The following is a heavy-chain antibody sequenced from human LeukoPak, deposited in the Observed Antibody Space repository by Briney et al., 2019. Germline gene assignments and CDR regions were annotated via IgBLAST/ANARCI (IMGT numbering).Heavy chain of an antibody. CDR2: INHSGST. V-gene: IGHV4-34*01. Sequence: SETLSLTCAVYGGSFSGYYWSWIRQPPRKGLEWIGEINHSGSTNYNPSLKSRVTISVDTSKNQFSLKLSSVTAADTAVYYCASALAVAGTVWFDPWGQGTLVTVSS. CDR3: ASALAVAGTVWFDP. J-gene: IGHJ5*02. CDR1: GGSFSGYY. D-gene: IGHD6-19*01.